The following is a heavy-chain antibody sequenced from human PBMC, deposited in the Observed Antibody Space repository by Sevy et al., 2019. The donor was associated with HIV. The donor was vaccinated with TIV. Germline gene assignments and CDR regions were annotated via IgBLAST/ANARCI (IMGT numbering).Heavy chain of an antibody. CDR3: ARAGGGGGYCSGGSCYGAYYYYYMDV. Sequence: GGSLRLSCAASGFTVSSNYMSWVRQAPGKGLEWVSVIYSGGSTYYADSVKGRFTISRDNSKNTVDLQMNSLRAEVTAVYYWARAGGGGGYCSGGSCYGAYYYYYMDVWGKGTTVTVSS. CDR1: GFTVSSNY. J-gene: IGHJ6*03. V-gene: IGHV3-53*01. CDR2: IYSGGST. D-gene: IGHD2-15*01.